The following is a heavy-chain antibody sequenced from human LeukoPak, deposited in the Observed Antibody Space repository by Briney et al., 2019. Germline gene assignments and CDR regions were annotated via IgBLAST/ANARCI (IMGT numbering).Heavy chain of an antibody. Sequence: SGGSLRLSCAASGFTFSSCAMHWVRQAPGKGLEWVALIRSDGNNKYYADSVKGRFTISRDDSKNTLYLQMNSLRPEDTAVYYCAKDIPSSRWFLGYWGQGTLVTVSS. CDR2: IRSDGNNK. J-gene: IGHJ4*02. V-gene: IGHV3-30*02. CDR1: GFTFSSCA. D-gene: IGHD6-13*01. CDR3: AKDIPSSRWFLGY.